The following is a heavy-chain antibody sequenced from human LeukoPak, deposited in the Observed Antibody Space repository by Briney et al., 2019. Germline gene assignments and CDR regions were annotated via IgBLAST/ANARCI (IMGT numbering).Heavy chain of an antibody. CDR3: ARTAEASSGYSY. J-gene: IGHJ4*02. CDR1: GYSFTNYW. CDR2: IYPGDSDT. V-gene: IGHV5-51*01. Sequence: GESLKISCKSSGYSFTNYWIAWVRQMPGKGLEWMGIIYPGDSDTRYSPSFQGQVTISADKSINTAYLQWSSLKASDTAIYYCARTAEASSGYSYWGQGTLVTVSS. D-gene: IGHD3-22*01.